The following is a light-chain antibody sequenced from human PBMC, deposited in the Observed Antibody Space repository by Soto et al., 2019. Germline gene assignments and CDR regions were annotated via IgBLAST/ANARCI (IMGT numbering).Light chain of an antibody. CDR3: CSYAGSYTVV. Sequence: QSALTQPRSVSGSPGQSVTISCTGTSSDVGGYNYVSWYQQHPGKAPKLMNYDVVKRPSGVPDRFSGSKSGNAASLTISGLQVEDEADYCCCSYAGSYTVVFGGGTKLTVL. J-gene: IGLJ3*02. CDR1: SSDVGGYNY. V-gene: IGLV2-11*01. CDR2: DVV.